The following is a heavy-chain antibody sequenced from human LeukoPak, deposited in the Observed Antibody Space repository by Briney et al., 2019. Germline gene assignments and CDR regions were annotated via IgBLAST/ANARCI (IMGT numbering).Heavy chain of an antibody. CDR3: ARYGSAVHDYGDYVAEDY. Sequence: ASVKVSCKASGYTFTSYDINWVRQATGQGLEWMGWMNPNSGNTGYAQKFQGSVTMTRNTSISTAYMELSSLRSEDTAVYYCARYGSAVHDYGDYVAEDYWGQGTLVTVSS. CDR2: MNPNSGNT. D-gene: IGHD4-17*01. V-gene: IGHV1-8*01. J-gene: IGHJ4*02. CDR1: GYTFTSYD.